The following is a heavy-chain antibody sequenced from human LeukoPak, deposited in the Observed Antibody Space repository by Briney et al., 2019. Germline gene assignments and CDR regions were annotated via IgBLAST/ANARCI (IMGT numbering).Heavy chain of an antibody. CDR2: INHSGST. CDR3: ARVKNRIAAAGTGWFDP. Sequence: GSLRLSCVVSGFTFSSCSMNWVRQPPGKGLEWIGEINHSGSTNYNPSLKSRVTISVDTSKNQFSLKLSSVTAADTAVYYCARVKNRIAAAGTGWFDPWGQGTLVTVSS. D-gene: IGHD6-13*01. CDR1: GFTFSSCS. V-gene: IGHV4-34*01. J-gene: IGHJ5*02.